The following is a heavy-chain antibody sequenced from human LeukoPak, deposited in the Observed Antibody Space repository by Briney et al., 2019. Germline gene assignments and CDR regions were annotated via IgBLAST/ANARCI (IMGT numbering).Heavy chain of an antibody. Sequence: PGGSLRLSCAGSGFIFGSYWMHWVRQAPGKGLVWVSRINTDGLTTVYADSVKGRFTISRDNAENTLYLQMNSLRAEDTAVYYCARDSPTTGTPKDWGQGTLVTVSS. V-gene: IGHV3-74*01. CDR2: INTDGLTT. CDR1: GFIFGSYW. CDR3: ARDSPTTGTPKD. J-gene: IGHJ4*02. D-gene: IGHD1-1*01.